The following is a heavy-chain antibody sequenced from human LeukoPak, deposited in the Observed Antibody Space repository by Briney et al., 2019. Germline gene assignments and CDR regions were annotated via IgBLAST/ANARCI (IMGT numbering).Heavy chain of an antibody. Sequence: SETLSLTCGVYGGSFSGHCWSWIRQPPGKGLEWIGEVHGSGSTNYNPSLKSRVSISIDTSKNQFSLKVMSVTAADTALYFCARGKDEISGFFQYYFDYWGQGALVTVSS. J-gene: IGHJ4*02. CDR2: VHGSGST. CDR3: ARGKDEISGFFQYYFDY. D-gene: IGHD3-22*01. V-gene: IGHV4-34*01. CDR1: GGSFSGHC.